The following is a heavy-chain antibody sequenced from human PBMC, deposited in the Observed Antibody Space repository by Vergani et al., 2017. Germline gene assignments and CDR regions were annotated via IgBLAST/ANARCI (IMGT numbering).Heavy chain of an antibody. Sequence: QVQLVESGGGVVQPGRSLRLSCASSGFTFSSYGMHWVRQAPGKGLEWVAVISYDGSNKYYADSVKGRFTISRDNSKNTLYLQMNSLRAEDTAVYYCAKVEGWELSPIDYWGQGTLVTVSS. CDR2: ISYDGSNK. J-gene: IGHJ4*02. V-gene: IGHV3-30*18. CDR3: AKVEGWELSPIDY. CDR1: GFTFSSYG. D-gene: IGHD1-26*01.